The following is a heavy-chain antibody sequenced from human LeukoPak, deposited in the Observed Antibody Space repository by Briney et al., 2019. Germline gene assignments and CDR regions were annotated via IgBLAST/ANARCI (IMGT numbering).Heavy chain of an antibody. J-gene: IGHJ4*02. Sequence: GGSLRLSCAASGFTFNTAWMSWVRQAPGKGLEWVARFKSKADGGTTDYAAPVQGRFTVSRYDSINMVWLQMSRLKTEDTGIYYCVRGGSAFDYWSQGTLVTVSS. D-gene: IGHD2-15*01. CDR1: GFTFNTAW. CDR3: VRGGSAFDY. V-gene: IGHV3-15*01. CDR2: FKSKADGGTT.